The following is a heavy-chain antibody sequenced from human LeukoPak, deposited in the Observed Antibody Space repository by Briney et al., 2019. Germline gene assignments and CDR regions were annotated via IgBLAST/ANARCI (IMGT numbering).Heavy chain of an antibody. CDR2: IRYDGTNK. Sequence: GGSLRLSCAASGFTFRMFGMHWVRQAPGKGLEWVSFIRYDGTNKYYADSVKGRFTISRDNAKNSLYLQMNSLRAEDTAVYYCARANRDGYNFFDYWGQGTLVTVSS. CDR3: ARANRDGYNFFDY. CDR1: GFTFRMFG. D-gene: IGHD5-24*01. V-gene: IGHV3-30*02. J-gene: IGHJ4*02.